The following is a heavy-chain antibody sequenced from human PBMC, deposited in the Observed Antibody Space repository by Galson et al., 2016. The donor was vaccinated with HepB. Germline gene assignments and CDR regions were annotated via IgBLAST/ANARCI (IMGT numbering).Heavy chain of an antibody. V-gene: IGHV4-31*03. CDR3: ARSEGSNPRIPFDH. Sequence: LSLTCTVSGGSIISGGYYWSWIRQHPGKGLEWIGYISYSGSTYYNPSLKSRVTISVDTSKNQFSLHLNSVTAADTAVYYCARSEGSNPRIPFDHWGQGILVTVSS. J-gene: IGHJ4*02. D-gene: IGHD5-18*01. CDR2: ISYSGST. CDR1: GGSIISGGYY.